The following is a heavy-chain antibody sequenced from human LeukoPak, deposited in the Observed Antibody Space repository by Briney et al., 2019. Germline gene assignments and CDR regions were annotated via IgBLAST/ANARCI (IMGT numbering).Heavy chain of an antibody. J-gene: IGHJ3*02. CDR2: IYYSGST. CDR3: ARGNSGYDYAFDI. V-gene: IGHV4-59*01. D-gene: IGHD5-12*01. Sequence: SETLSLTCTVSGGSIRSYYWSWIRQPPGKGLEWIGYIYYSGSTNYNPSLKSRVTISVDTSKNQFSLRVSSVTSADTAVYYCARGNSGYDYAFDIWGQGTMVTVSS. CDR1: GGSIRSYY.